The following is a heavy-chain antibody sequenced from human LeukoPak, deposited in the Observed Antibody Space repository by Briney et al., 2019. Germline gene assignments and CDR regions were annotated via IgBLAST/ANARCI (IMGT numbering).Heavy chain of an antibody. D-gene: IGHD6-19*01. V-gene: IGHV4-34*01. CDR1: GGSFSGYY. CDR3: ARAYSSGWYGVEFFDY. Sequence: SETLSLTCAVYGGSFSGYYWSWIRQPPGKGLEWIGEINHSGSTNYNPSLKSRVTISVDTSKNQLSLKLSSVTAADTAVYYCARAYSSGWYGVEFFDYWGQGTLVTVSS. J-gene: IGHJ4*02. CDR2: INHSGST.